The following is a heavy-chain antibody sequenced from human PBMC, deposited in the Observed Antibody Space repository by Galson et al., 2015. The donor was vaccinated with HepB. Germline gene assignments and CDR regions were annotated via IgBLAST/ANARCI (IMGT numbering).Heavy chain of an antibody. CDR2: IYYSGST. D-gene: IGHD1-7*01. J-gene: IGHJ6*02. CDR1: GGSISSSSYY. V-gene: IGHV4-39*01. CDR3: ARQGERHIPKTGTTRHYYYGMDV. Sequence: LSLTCTVSGGSISSSSYYWGWIRQPPGKGLEWIGSIYYSGSTYYNPSLKSRVTISVDTSKNQFSLKLSSVTAADTAVYYCARQGERHIPKTGTTRHYYYGMDVWGQGTTVTVSS.